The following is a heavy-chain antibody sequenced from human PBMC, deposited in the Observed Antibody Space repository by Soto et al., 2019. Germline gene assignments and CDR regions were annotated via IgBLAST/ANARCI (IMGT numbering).Heavy chain of an antibody. Sequence: QVQLVESGGGVVQPGRSLRLSCAASGFTFSSYGMHWVRQAPCKGLEWVAVISYDGSNKYYTDSVKGRFTISRDNSKNTLYLQMNSLRAEDTAVYYCAKDLSSSWYHYYGMDVWGQGTTVTVSS. V-gene: IGHV3-30*18. CDR2: ISYDGSNK. CDR3: AKDLSSSWYHYYGMDV. CDR1: GFTFSSYG. D-gene: IGHD6-13*01. J-gene: IGHJ6*02.